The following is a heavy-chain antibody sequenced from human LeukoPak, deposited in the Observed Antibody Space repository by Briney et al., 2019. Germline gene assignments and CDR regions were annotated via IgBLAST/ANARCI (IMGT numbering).Heavy chain of an antibody. J-gene: IGHJ4*02. CDR2: IYYSGST. CDR1: GGSISSYY. V-gene: IGHV4-59*01. D-gene: IGHD3-9*01. Sequence: SETLSLTCTVSGGSISSYYWSWIRQPPGKGLEWIGYIYYSGSTNYNPSLKSRVTISVDTSKNQFSLKLSSVTAADTAVYYCARGALRYFDWLIPRWGQGTLVTVSS. CDR3: ARGALRYFDWLIPR.